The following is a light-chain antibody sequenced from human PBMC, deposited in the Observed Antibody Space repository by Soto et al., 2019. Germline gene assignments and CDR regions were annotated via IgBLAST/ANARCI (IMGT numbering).Light chain of an antibody. CDR3: RSYTSSITLVI. CDR1: SSDVGGYNY. CDR2: DVS. V-gene: IGLV2-14*01. Sequence: QSALTQPASVSGSPGQSITISCTGTSSDVGGYNYVSWYQQHPGKAPKLMIYDVSNRLSGVSNRFSGSKSGKTASLTISGLKAEDAATYYCRSYTSSITLVIFGGGTTLTVL. J-gene: IGLJ2*01.